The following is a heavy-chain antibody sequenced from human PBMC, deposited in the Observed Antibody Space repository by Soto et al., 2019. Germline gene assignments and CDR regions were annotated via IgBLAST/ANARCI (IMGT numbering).Heavy chain of an antibody. CDR2: INPKSGGT. CDR1: GYSFTDYH. CDR3: ARGDSTDCSNGVCSFFYNHDMDV. D-gene: IGHD2-8*01. J-gene: IGHJ6*01. Sequence: QVQLVQSGAEVKKPGASVKVSCKASGYSFTDYHIHWVRQAPGQGLEWLGRINPKSGGTSTAQKFQGWVTMTTDKSISTASMELTRLTSDDTPIYYCARGDSTDCSNGVCSFFYNHDMDVW. V-gene: IGHV1-2*04.